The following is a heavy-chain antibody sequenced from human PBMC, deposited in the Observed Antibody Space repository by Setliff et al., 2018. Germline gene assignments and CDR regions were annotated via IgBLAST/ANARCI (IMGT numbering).Heavy chain of an antibody. J-gene: IGHJ4*02. CDR1: GFVFGTYG. Sequence: GESLTISCAASGFVFGTYGMHWVRQAPGKGLDWVASVRFXXXXXXXXDSVXXRFTISRDNSENTLFLQMTSLRPEDTGIYYCAKVKKPLIRGSGFDYWGRGTLVTVSS. CDR2: VRFXXXXX. CDR3: AKVKKPLIRGSGFDY. D-gene: IGHD2-8*01. V-gene: IGHV3-30*02.